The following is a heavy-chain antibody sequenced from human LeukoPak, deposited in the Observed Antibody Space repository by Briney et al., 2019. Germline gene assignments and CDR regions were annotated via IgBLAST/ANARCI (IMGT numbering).Heavy chain of an antibody. D-gene: IGHD1-26*01. J-gene: IGHJ4*02. Sequence: ASVKVSCKASGYTFSTFGISWVRQAPGQGLEWMGWVSGNDDDTNYAQNFQGRVTMTTDTSTNTAYMEVRSLGSDDTAVYYCARDWDIAHEVDYFDYWGQGTVATVSS. CDR1: GYTFSTFG. V-gene: IGHV1-18*01. CDR3: ARDWDIAHEVDYFDY. CDR2: VSGNDDDT.